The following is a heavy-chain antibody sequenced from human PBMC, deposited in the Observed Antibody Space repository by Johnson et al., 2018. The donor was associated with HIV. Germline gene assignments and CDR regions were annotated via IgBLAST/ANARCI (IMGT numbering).Heavy chain of an antibody. Sequence: VQLVESGGGVVRPGGSLRLSCAGSGFIFDDYDMTWVRQAPGKGLEWVSGINWNGGRTGYADSVKGLFTISRDNSKNTLYLQMNSLRAEDTAVYYCAKDRSLSGYGPGAFDIWGQGTMVTVSS. V-gene: IGHV3-20*04. J-gene: IGHJ3*02. CDR1: GFIFDDYD. CDR3: AKDRSLSGYGPGAFDI. D-gene: IGHD5-12*01. CDR2: INWNGGRT.